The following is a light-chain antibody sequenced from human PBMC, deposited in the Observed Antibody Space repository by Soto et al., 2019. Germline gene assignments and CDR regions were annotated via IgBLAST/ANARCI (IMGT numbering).Light chain of an antibody. Sequence: EIVMTQSPATLSVSPGEGATLSCWASQSVINNLAWYQQKPGQAPRLLIYDASNRATGIPARFSGSGSGTDFTLTISSLEPEDFAVYYCQQRSNWPPITFGQGTRLEIK. J-gene: IGKJ5*01. CDR3: QQRSNWPPIT. V-gene: IGKV3-11*01. CDR1: QSVINN. CDR2: DAS.